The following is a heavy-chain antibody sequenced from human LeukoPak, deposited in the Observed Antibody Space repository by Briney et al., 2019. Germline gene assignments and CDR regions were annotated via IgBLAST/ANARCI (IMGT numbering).Heavy chain of an antibody. V-gene: IGHV3-30*18. Sequence: GVSLRLSCAASGFTFSSYGMHWVRQAPGKGLEWVAVISYDGSNKYYADSVKGRFTISRDNSKNTLYLQMNSLRAEDTAVYYCAKDSSLVVITLGVGMDVWGQGTTVTVSS. CDR2: ISYDGSNK. D-gene: IGHD3-22*01. CDR1: GFTFSSYG. CDR3: AKDSSLVVITLGVGMDV. J-gene: IGHJ6*02.